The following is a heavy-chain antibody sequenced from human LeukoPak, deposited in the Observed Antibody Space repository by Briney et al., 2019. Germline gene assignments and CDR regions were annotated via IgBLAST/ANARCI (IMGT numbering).Heavy chain of an antibody. V-gene: IGHV4-59*08. Sequence: SETLSLTCTVSGGSISSYYWSWIRQPPGKGLEWIGYIYYSGSTNYNPSLKSRVTISVDTSKNQFSLKLSSVTAADTAVYYCARGTLRYDAFDIWGQGTMVTVSS. CDR3: ARGTLRYDAFDI. CDR2: IYYSGST. J-gene: IGHJ3*02. CDR1: GGSISSYY. D-gene: IGHD4-17*01.